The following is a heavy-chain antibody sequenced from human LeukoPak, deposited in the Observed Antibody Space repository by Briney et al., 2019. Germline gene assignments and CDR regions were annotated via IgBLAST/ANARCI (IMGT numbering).Heavy chain of an antibody. CDR2: ISDDGGRP. D-gene: IGHD3-22*01. V-gene: IGHV3-30-3*01. Sequence: PGGSLRLSCAATGFTLSNYAIHCGRHATARERVGVTFISDDGGRPHYADLVKGRFSISRDKSENTLNRQMNSLRVEDAAVYYCARAGTLVGYDSSAYYYYFDYWGQGTLVTVSA. CDR3: ARAGTLVGYDSSAYYYYFDY. CDR1: GFTLSNYA. J-gene: IGHJ4*02.